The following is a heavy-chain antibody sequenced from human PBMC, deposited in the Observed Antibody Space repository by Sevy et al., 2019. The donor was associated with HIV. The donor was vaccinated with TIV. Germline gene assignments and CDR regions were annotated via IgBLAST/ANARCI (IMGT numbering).Heavy chain of an antibody. V-gene: IGHV3-30*04. D-gene: IGHD3-22*01. CDR2: ISYDGSVK. CDR3: AKDMGYSYGMDV. Sequence: GGSLRLSCAASGFSFNGYAMHWVRQAPGKGLEWLAVISYDGSVKYHTESVKGRFTISRDNTKNTLYLQMNSLRAEDTAVYYCAKDMGYSYGMDVWGQGTTVTVSS. CDR1: GFSFNGYA. J-gene: IGHJ6*02.